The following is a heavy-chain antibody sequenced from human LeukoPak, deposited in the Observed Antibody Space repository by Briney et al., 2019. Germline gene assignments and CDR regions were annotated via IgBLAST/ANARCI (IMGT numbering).Heavy chain of an antibody. D-gene: IGHD3-10*01. Sequence: PSETLSLTCGVSGGSITTTNYWSWIRQPPGKGLEWIGEINHSGSTNYNPSLKSRVTISVDTSKNQFSLKLSSVTAADTAVYYCARGKNYYGSGSYNLRTNWFDPWGQGTLVTVSS. CDR3: ARGKNYYGSGSYNLRTNWFDP. CDR2: INHSGST. CDR1: GGSITTTNY. V-gene: IGHV4/OR15-8*01. J-gene: IGHJ5*02.